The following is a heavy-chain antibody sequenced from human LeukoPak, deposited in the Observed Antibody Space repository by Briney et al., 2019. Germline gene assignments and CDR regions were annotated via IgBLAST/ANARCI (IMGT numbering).Heavy chain of an antibody. CDR1: GGSFSSDSSH. Sequence: SETLSLTCTVSGGSFSSDSSHWSWIRQPAGKGLEWIGRISSSGSTSYNPSLKSRVTVSLDTSKNQFSLKLSSVTAADTAVYYCARFSRLVDFDYWGQGTLVTVSS. D-gene: IGHD2-8*02. V-gene: IGHV4-61*02. J-gene: IGHJ4*02. CDR2: ISSSGST. CDR3: ARFSRLVDFDY.